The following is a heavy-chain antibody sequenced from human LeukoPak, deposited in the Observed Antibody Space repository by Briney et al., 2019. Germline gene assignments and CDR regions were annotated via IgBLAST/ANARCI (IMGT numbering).Heavy chain of an antibody. CDR2: ISAYNGNT. CDR1: GYTFTSYG. D-gene: IGHD5-18*01. J-gene: IGHJ6*03. Sequence: GASVKVSCKASGYTFTSYGISWVRQAPGQGLEWMGWISAYNGNTNYAQKLQGRVTMTTDTSTSTAYMELRSLRSDDTAVYYCARVIRERVDTAMDSSYYYYYMDVWGKGTTVTVSS. V-gene: IGHV1-18*01. CDR3: ARVIRERVDTAMDSSYYYYYMDV.